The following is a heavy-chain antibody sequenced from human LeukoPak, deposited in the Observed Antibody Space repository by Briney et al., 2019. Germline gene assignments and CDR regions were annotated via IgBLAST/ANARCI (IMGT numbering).Heavy chain of an antibody. J-gene: IGHJ4*02. D-gene: IGHD3-22*01. CDR1: GFTFSSYS. CDR2: ISSRSSYI. CDR3: ARDSAYDSSGPFDY. Sequence: GGSLRLSCAASGFTFSSYSMNWVRQAPGKGLEWVSSISSRSSYIYYADSVKGRFTISRDNAKSSVYLQMNSLRAEDTAVFYCARDSAYDSSGPFDYWGQGNLVTVSS. V-gene: IGHV3-21*01.